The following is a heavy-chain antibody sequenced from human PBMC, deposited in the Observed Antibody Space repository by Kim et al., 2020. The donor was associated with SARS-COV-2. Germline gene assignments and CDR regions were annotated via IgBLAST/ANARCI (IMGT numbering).Heavy chain of an antibody. V-gene: IGHV4-4*07. D-gene: IGHD3-16*02. CDR3: ASALGH. CDR2: TSGRT. Sequence: TSGRTNYNPSLQSRITMSVDMSKNQFSLKLRSVTAADTAVYYCASALGHWGQGTLVTVSS. J-gene: IGHJ4*02.